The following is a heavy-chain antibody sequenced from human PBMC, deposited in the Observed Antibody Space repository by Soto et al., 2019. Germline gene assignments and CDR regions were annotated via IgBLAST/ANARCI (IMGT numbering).Heavy chain of an antibody. V-gene: IGHV3-48*01. D-gene: IGHD6-6*01. CDR3: GREDELGYYSSSHVY. CDR2: ISSSSSTI. J-gene: IGHJ4*01. CDR1: GFTFSSYS. Sequence: EVLLVESGGGLVQPGGSLRLSCAASGFTFSSYSMNWVRQAPGKGLEWVSYISSSSSTIYYADSVKGRFTISRANAKNSLYLNMKSLRAEDTVVYYCGREDELGYYSSSHVYWGLATMVTVSS.